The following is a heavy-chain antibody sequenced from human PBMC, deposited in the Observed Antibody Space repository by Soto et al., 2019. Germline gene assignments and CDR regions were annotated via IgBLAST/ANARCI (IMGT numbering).Heavy chain of an antibody. V-gene: IGHV4-30-2*01. CDR3: ARAIAAAGSWFDP. J-gene: IGHJ5*02. Sequence: KSSETLSLTCAVSGGSISSGGYSWSWIRQPPGKGLEWIGYIYHSGSTYYNPSLKSRVTISVDRSKNQFSLKLSSVTAADTAVYYCARAIAAAGSWFDPWGQGTLVTVSS. CDR1: GGSISSGGYS. D-gene: IGHD6-13*01. CDR2: IYHSGST.